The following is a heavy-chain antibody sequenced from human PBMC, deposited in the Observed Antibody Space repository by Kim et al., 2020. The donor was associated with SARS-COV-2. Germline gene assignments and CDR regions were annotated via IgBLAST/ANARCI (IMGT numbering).Heavy chain of an antibody. V-gene: IGHV1-69*13. D-gene: IGHD2-15*01. J-gene: IGHJ4*02. Sequence: SVKVSCKASGGTFGTYTITWVRQAPGQGLEWMGGIIPIFGTPDYAQNFQGRVTISADESTTTAYMELSSPRSEDTAVYYCAKKEIVGPLDYWGQGTLVTVSS. CDR2: IIPIFGTP. CDR3: AKKEIVGPLDY. CDR1: GGTFGTYT.